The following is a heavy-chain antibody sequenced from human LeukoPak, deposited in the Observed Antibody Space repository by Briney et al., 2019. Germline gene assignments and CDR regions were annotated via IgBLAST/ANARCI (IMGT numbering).Heavy chain of an antibody. D-gene: IGHD2-15*01. CDR3: ARAGRYCSGGSCYMDY. CDR2: IGTAGDT. Sequence: GGSLRLSCAASGFTFSSYDMHWVRQATGKGLEWVSAIGTAGDTYYPGSVKGRFTISRENAKNSLYLQINSLRAGDTAVYYCARAGRYCSGGSCYMDYWGQGTLVTVSS. CDR1: GFTFSSYD. V-gene: IGHV3-13*01. J-gene: IGHJ4*02.